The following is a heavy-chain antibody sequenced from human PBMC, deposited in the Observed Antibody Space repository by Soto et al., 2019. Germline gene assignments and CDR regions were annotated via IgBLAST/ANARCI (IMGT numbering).Heavy chain of an antibody. CDR3: AKDFYDFWSGYYTGIFDY. D-gene: IGHD3-3*01. CDR2: ISGSGGST. J-gene: IGHJ4*02. Sequence: GGSLRLSCAASGFTFSSYAMSWVRQAPGKGLEWVSAISGSGGSTYYADSVKGRFTISRDNSKNTLYLQMNSLRAEDTAVYYCAKDFYDFWSGYYTGIFDYWGQGTLVTVSS. CDR1: GFTFSSYA. V-gene: IGHV3-23*01.